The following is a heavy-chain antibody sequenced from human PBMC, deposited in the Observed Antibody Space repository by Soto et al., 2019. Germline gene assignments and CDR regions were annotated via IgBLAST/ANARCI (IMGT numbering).Heavy chain of an antibody. J-gene: IGHJ4*02. V-gene: IGHV3-73*02. CDR2: IRSKANSYAT. D-gene: IGHD6-19*01. CDR1: GFTFSGSA. CDR3: LGHGNRGWYGGY. Sequence: EVQLVESGGGLVQPGGSLKLSCAASGFTFSGSAMHWVRQASGKGLEWVGRIRSKANSYATAYAASVKGRFTISRDDSKNTAYLQMNSLKTEDTAVYYCLGHGNRGWYGGYWGQGTLVTVSS.